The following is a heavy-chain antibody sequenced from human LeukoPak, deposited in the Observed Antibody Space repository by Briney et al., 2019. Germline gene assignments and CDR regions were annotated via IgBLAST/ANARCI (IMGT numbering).Heavy chain of an antibody. Sequence: GGSLRLSCAASGFTFSSYGMHWVRQAPGKGLEWVANILYDGSRKNYADSVKGRFSVYRDNSNYSLYLQMNSLRIEDTAVYYCANFEGSSQAFHIWGQGTLVTVSS. V-gene: IGHV3-33*03. CDR2: ILYDGSRK. D-gene: IGHD6-13*01. J-gene: IGHJ3*02. CDR1: GFTFSSYG. CDR3: ANFEGSSQAFHI.